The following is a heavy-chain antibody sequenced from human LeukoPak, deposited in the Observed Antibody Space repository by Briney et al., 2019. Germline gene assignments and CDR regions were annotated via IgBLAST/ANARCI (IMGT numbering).Heavy chain of an antibody. D-gene: IGHD2-15*01. J-gene: IGHJ4*02. V-gene: IGHV1-69*02. Sequence: SVKVSCKASGGTFSSYTISWVRQAPGQGLEWMGRIIPILGIANYAQKFQGRVTITADKSTSTAYMELSSLRSEDTAVYYCARRGYCSGGSCCSPFDYWGQGTLVTVSS. CDR2: IIPILGIA. CDR3: ARRGYCSGGSCCSPFDY. CDR1: GGTFSSYT.